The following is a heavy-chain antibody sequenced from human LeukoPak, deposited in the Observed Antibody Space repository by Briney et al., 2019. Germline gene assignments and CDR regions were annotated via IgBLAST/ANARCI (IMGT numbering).Heavy chain of an antibody. D-gene: IGHD6-13*01. CDR2: IYYSGST. J-gene: IGHJ6*04. Sequence: SETLSLTCTVSGGSISSYYWSWIRQPPGKGLEWIGYIYYSGSTNYNPSLKSRVTISVDTSKNQFSLKLSSVTAADTAVYYCASCGDVGSSWYPEGMDVWGKGTTVTVSS. CDR3: ASCGDVGSSWYPEGMDV. V-gene: IGHV4-59*01. CDR1: GGSISSYY.